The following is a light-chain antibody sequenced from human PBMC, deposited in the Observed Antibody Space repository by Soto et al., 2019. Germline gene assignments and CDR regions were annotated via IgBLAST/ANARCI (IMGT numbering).Light chain of an antibody. CDR2: NVS. V-gene: IGLV2-14*01. J-gene: IGLJ2*01. CDR3: SSFTSTITVL. CDR1: SSDVGGYNY. Sequence: QSALTQPASVSGSPGQSITISCTGTSSDVGGYNYVSWYQQHPGKAPKLMIYNVSNRPSGVSNRFSGSKSGNTASLTISGLQAEDEGHYYCSSFTSTITVLFGGGTKLTVL.